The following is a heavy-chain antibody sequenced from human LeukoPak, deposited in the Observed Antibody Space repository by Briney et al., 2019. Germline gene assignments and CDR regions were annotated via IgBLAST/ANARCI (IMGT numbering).Heavy chain of an antibody. CDR1: GFTFSNYG. D-gene: IGHD5-12*01. Sequence: PGRSLRLSCAASGFTFSNYGMHWVRQAPGKGLEWVAVIWFDGTNKYYADSVRGRFTISRDNSKNPLYLQMSSLRAEDTAVYYCARDRGVAAHLDYWGQGTLVTVSS. V-gene: IGHV3-33*01. J-gene: IGHJ4*02. CDR2: IWFDGTNK. CDR3: ARDRGVAAHLDY.